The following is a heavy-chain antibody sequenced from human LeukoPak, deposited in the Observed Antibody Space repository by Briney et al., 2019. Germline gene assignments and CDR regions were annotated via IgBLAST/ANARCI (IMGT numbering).Heavy chain of an antibody. CDR1: GFTFSSYS. V-gene: IGHV3-21*01. J-gene: IGHJ6*03. D-gene: IGHD6-19*01. CDR2: ISGSSSYI. Sequence: SGGSLRLSCAASGFTFSSYSMNWVRQAPGKGLEWVSSISGSSSYIYYADSVKGRFTISRDNAKNSLYLQMNSLRAEDTAVYYCARGAAVAGVRGYYYYYYYMDVWGKGTTVTVSS. CDR3: ARGAAVAGVRGYYYYYYYMDV.